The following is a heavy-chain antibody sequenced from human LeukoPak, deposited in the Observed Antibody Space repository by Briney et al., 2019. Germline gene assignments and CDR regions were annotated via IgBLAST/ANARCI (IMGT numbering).Heavy chain of an antibody. CDR2: IQYDGSKT. Sequence: GGSLRLSCAASGFTFTNYGMHWARQAPGKGLEWVAAIQYDGSKTYYGGSVKGRFTISRDTSKNTLYLQMNSLRAEDTAVYFCARDTDTNGHSSQLDPWGQGTLVTVSS. CDR1: GFTFTNYG. V-gene: IGHV3-33*05. CDR3: ARDTDTNGHSSQLDP. D-gene: IGHD2-8*01. J-gene: IGHJ5*02.